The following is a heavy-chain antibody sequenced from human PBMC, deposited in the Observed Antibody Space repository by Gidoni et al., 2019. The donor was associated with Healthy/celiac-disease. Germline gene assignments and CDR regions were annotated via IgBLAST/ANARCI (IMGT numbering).Heavy chain of an antibody. CDR3: AKDRPPIVVVPAAYFDY. V-gene: IGHV3-23*01. CDR1: GFTFSSYA. CDR2: ISGSGGST. D-gene: IGHD2-2*01. J-gene: IGHJ4*02. Sequence: EVPLLESGGCFVQPGGSLRLPCSASGFTFSSYAMSWVRQAPGKGLGCVSAISGSGGSTYYADSVKGRFTISRDNSKNTLYLQMNSLRAEDTAVYYCAKDRPPIVVVPAAYFDYWGQGTLVTVSS.